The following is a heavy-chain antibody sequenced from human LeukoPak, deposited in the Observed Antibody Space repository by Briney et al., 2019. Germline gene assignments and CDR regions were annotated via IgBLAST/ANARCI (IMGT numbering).Heavy chain of an antibody. CDR3: ARGPSTIAARTRCWFDP. D-gene: IGHD6-6*01. J-gene: IGHJ5*02. V-gene: IGHV4-59*08. CDR2: IYYSGST. CDR1: GGSISSYY. Sequence: PSETLSLTCTVSGGSISSYYWSWIRQPPGKGLEWIGYIYYSGSTNYNPSLKSRVTISVDTSKNQFSLKLSSVTAADTAVYYCARGPSTIAARTRCWFDPXGQGTLVTVSS.